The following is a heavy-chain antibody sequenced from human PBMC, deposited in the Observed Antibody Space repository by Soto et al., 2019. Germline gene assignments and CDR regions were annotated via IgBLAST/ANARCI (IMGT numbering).Heavy chain of an antibody. J-gene: IGHJ4*02. V-gene: IGHV3-30*03. CDR2: ISYDGSNK. CDR1: GFTFSSYG. D-gene: IGHD3-10*01. CDR3: APHLFGDQGGVDY. Sequence: QVQLVESGGGVVQPGRSLRLSCAASGFTFSSYGMHWVRQAPGKGLEWVAVISYDGSNKYYADSVKGRFTISRDNSKNTLYLQMNSLRAEDTAVYYCAPHLFGDQGGVDYWGQGTLVTVSS.